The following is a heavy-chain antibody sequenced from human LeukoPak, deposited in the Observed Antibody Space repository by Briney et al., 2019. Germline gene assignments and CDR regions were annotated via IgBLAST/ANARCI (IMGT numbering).Heavy chain of an antibody. CDR1: GFTFSNFG. J-gene: IGHJ4*02. CDR2: IQSDGRNI. Sequence: PGGSLRLSCAASGFTFSNFGMHWVRQAPGKGLEWVTFIQSDGRNIYYADSVKGRFTISRDNSKNTLDLQMNSLRVEDTAVFYCARTSGSLDYWGQGTLVTVSS. V-gene: IGHV3-30*06. D-gene: IGHD1-26*01. CDR3: ARTSGSLDY.